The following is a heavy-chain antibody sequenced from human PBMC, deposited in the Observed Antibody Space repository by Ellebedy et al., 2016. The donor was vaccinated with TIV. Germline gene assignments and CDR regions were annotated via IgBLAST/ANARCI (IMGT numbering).Heavy chain of an antibody. CDR1: GFTFSSYA. V-gene: IGHV3-21*01. J-gene: IGHJ6*04. Sequence: GESLKISCAASGFTFSSYAMSWVRQAPGKGLEWVSSISSSSSYIYYADSVKGRFTISRDNAKNSLYLQMNSLRAGDTAVYYCARGHGYGSGSYYMGDVWGKGTTVTVSS. CDR2: ISSSSSYI. D-gene: IGHD3-10*01. CDR3: ARGHGYGSGSYYMGDV.